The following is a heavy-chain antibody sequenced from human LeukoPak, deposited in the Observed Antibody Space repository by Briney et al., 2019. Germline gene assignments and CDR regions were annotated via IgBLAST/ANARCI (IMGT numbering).Heavy chain of an antibody. J-gene: IGHJ4*02. CDR3: ARGLSVYYDSSGYYYFDY. CDR1: GDSISSDAFY. V-gene: IGHV4-31*03. D-gene: IGHD3-22*01. CDR2: IYYSGST. Sequence: SETLSLTCTVSGDSISSDAFYWSWVRQHPGKGLEWIGYIYYSGSTSHNPSLKSRPTISVDTSKNQFSLKLRSVTAADTAVYYCARGLSVYYDSSGYYYFDYWGQGTLVTVSS.